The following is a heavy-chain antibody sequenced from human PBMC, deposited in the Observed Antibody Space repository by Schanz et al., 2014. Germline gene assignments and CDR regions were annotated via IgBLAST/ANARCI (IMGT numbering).Heavy chain of an antibody. J-gene: IGHJ1*01. Sequence: HVQLVESGGGVVQPGRSLRLSCAASRFPFSSYTMHLVLPAPGKGLEWVALISYDGSNKYYADSVKGRFAISRENSKNTMFLQMSSLRPEDTAVYYCATGRAASNFGSEYFLYWGQGTLVTVSS. CDR2: ISYDGSNK. CDR1: RFPFSSYT. D-gene: IGHD6-13*01. V-gene: IGHV3-30*09. CDR3: ATGRAASNFGSEYFLY.